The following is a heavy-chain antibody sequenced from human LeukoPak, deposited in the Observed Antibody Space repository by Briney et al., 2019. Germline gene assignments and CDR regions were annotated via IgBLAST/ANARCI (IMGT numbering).Heavy chain of an antibody. Sequence: PGGSLRLSCAVSGFTFSSYAMSWVRQAPGKGLEWVSAISGSGGSTYYADSVRGRFTISRDNYKNTLYLQMDSLRAEDTAVFYCAKDLVRGGATVYWGQGTLVTVSS. J-gene: IGHJ4*02. V-gene: IGHV3-23*01. D-gene: IGHD1-26*01. CDR2: ISGSGGST. CDR3: AKDLVRGGATVY. CDR1: GFTFSSYA.